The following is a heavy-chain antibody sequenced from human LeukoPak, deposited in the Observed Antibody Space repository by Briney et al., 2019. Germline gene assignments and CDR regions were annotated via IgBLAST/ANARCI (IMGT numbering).Heavy chain of an antibody. D-gene: IGHD3-9*01. CDR1: GYTFTGYY. CDR3: ARDPVLRYFDWDKPGDYYYYGMDV. Sequence: ASVKVSCKASGYTFTGYYMHWVRQAPGQGLEWMGWINPNSGGTNYAQKFQGWVTMTRDTSISTAYMELSRLRSDDTAVYYCARDPVLRYFDWDKPGDYYYYGMDVWGQGTTVTVSS. J-gene: IGHJ6*02. V-gene: IGHV1-2*04. CDR2: INPNSGGT.